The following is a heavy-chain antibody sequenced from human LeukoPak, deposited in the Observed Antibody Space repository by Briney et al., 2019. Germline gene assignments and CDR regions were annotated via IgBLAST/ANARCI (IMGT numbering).Heavy chain of an antibody. CDR3: ARSGYGDYDLCFQH. CDR2: IYYSGST. D-gene: IGHD4-17*01. CDR1: GGSISSGGYY. Sequence: SETLSLTCTVSGGSISSGGYYWSWIRQHPGTGLEWIGYIYYSGSTYYNPSLKSRVTISVDTSKNQFSLKLSSVTAADTAVYYCARSGYGDYDLCFQHWGQGTLVTVSS. J-gene: IGHJ1*01. V-gene: IGHV4-31*03.